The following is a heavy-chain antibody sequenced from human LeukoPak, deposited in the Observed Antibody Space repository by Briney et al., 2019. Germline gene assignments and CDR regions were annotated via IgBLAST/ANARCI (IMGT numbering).Heavy chain of an antibody. J-gene: IGHJ4*02. Sequence: PSETLSLTCSVSGGSISSTNYYWGWIRQPPGKGLEWIGSIYYSGSTYYNPSLKSRVTISVDTSKNQFSLKLSSVTAADTAVYHCARHLYGSGLHRIDYWGQGTLVTVPS. CDR2: IYYSGST. V-gene: IGHV4-39*01. CDR1: GGSISSTNYY. D-gene: IGHD6-19*01. CDR3: ARHLYGSGLHRIDY.